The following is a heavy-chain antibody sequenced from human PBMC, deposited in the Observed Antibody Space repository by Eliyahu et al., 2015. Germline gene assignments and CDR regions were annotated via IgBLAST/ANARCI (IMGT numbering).Heavy chain of an antibody. CDR1: GFTFRRYG. CDR2: ISYDGSRR. Sequence: QAQLMESGGGVVRPGTSMRLSCVGSGFTFRRYGINWVRQAPGKGLEWVAIISYDGSRRLYIDSVKGRFTVSRDNSKNSAYLEINNLKMEDTAIYYCVRDDV. CDR3: VRDDV. J-gene: IGHJ6*01. V-gene: IGHV3-33*05.